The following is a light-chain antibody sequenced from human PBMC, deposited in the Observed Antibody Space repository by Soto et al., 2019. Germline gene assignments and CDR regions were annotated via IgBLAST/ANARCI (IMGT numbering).Light chain of an antibody. CDR1: QSVSSN. CDR2: GAS. J-gene: IGKJ4*01. V-gene: IGKV3-15*01. CDR3: QQYNNWPTLT. Sequence: ETVMTQSPATLSVSPGERVTLSCRASQSVSSNLAWYQQKPGQAPRLLIYGASTRATGIPARFSGSGSGTEFTLTISGLQSEDFAVYSCQQYNNWPTLTFGGGTKVEIK.